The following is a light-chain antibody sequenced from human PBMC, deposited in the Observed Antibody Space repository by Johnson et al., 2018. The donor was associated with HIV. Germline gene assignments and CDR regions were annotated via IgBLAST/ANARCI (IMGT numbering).Light chain of an antibody. CDR3: GTWDSSLSSYV. CDR1: GSNIENNY. CDR2: EDN. V-gene: IGLV1-51*02. J-gene: IGLJ1*01. Sequence: QSVLTQPPSVSAAPGQRVTISCSGSGSNIENNYVSWYQQLPGTAPKLLIYEDNRRPSGPPDRFSGSKSGTSATLGITGLQTGDEADYDCGTWDSSLSSYVFGTGTKVTVL.